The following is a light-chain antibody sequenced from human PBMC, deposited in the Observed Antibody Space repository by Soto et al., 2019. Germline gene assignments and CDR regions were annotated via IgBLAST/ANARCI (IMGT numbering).Light chain of an antibody. J-gene: IGKJ4*01. CDR1: QSVSSSY. V-gene: IGKV3-20*01. Sequence: EIVLTQPPGTLSLSPGERATLSCRASQSVSSSYLAWYQQKPGQAPRLLIYGASSRATGIPDRFSGSGSGTDFTLTISRLEPEDFAVYYCQQCGSSPLTFGGGTKVDIK. CDR2: GAS. CDR3: QQCGSSPLT.